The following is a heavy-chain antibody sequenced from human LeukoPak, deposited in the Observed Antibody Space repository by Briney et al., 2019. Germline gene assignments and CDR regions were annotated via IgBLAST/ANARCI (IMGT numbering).Heavy chain of an antibody. CDR2: ITSSGNTI. Sequence: GGSLRLSCAASGFTFSSYEMNWVRQAPGKGLEWVSYITSSGNTIYYADSEKGRFTISRDNAENSLYLQMNSLRAEDTAVYYCARLTTMTTTGGPFDYWGQGTLVTVSS. J-gene: IGHJ4*02. V-gene: IGHV3-48*03. CDR3: ARLTTMTTTGGPFDY. D-gene: IGHD4-17*01. CDR1: GFTFSSYE.